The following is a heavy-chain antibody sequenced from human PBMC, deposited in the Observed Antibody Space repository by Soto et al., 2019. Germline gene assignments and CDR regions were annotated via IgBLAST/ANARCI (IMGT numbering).Heavy chain of an antibody. CDR1: GFTFSSYW. CDR3: ARVSSWGSSWLRAYGMDV. Sequence: EVQLVESGGGLVQPGGSLRLSCAASGFTFSSYWMSWVRQAPGKGLEWVANIKQDGSEKYYVDSVKGRFTISRDNAKNSLYLQMNSLRAEDTAVYYCARVSSWGSSWLRAYGMDVWGQGTTVTVSS. CDR2: IKQDGSEK. D-gene: IGHD6-13*01. V-gene: IGHV3-7*01. J-gene: IGHJ6*02.